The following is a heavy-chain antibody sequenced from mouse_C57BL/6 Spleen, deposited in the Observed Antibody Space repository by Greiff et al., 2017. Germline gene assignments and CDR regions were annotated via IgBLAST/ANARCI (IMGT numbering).Heavy chain of an antibody. V-gene: IGHV1-55*01. Sequence: QVQLQQPGAELVKPGASVKMSCKASGYTFTSYWITWVKQRPGQGLEWIGDIYPGSGSTKYNEKFKGKATLTVDTSSSTAYMQLSSLTSEDSAVYYCASWDYDCDKRDYYAMDYWGQGTSVTVSS. CDR2: IYPGSGST. J-gene: IGHJ4*01. CDR1: GYTFTSYW. D-gene: IGHD2-4*01. CDR3: ASWDYDCDKRDYYAMDY.